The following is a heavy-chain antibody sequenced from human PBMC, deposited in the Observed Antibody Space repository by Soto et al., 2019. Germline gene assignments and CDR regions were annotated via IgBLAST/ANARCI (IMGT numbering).Heavy chain of an antibody. J-gene: IGHJ3*02. V-gene: IGHV3-48*02. CDR2: ISSSSSTI. Sequence: HPGGSLRLSCAASGFTFSSYSMNWVRQAPGKGLEWVSYISSSSSTIYYTDSVKGRFTISRDNAKNSLYLQMNSLRDEDTAVYYCARDLAGAIVVVTPGAFDIWGQGTMVTVSS. CDR1: GFTFSSYS. D-gene: IGHD3-22*01. CDR3: ARDLAGAIVVVTPGAFDI.